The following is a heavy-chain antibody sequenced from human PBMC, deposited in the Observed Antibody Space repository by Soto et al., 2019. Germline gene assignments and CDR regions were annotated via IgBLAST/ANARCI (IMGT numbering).Heavy chain of an antibody. CDR3: AVPGAGDFDY. D-gene: IGHD6-13*01. J-gene: IGHJ4*02. CDR1: GASISTNNW. Sequence: QVQLQESGPGLVEPSGTLSLTCAVSGASISTNNWWSWVRQPPGKGREWIGEVYHSGSTNCNPSLKSRVTISIDKSKNQFSLRLTSMTAADTAVYYCAVPGAGDFDYWSQGTLVTVSS. V-gene: IGHV4-4*02. CDR2: VYHSGST.